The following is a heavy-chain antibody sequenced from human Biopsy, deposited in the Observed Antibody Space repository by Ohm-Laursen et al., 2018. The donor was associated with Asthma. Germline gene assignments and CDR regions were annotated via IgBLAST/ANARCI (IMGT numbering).Heavy chain of an antibody. J-gene: IGHJ1*01. CDR3: ARTFLVYGPCHAEPYQL. V-gene: IGHV3-7*01. Sequence: SLRLSCAACGSTSGDSCVRWARNGPGPGLEWVDNIKHDGRDKKHVDSLKGRFTISRDNSKNFLFLQMNSLRAEDTAVYYCARTFLVYGPCHAEPYQLLGRGALLTVS. CDR1: GSTSGDSC. D-gene: IGHD2/OR15-2a*01. CDR2: IKHDGRDK.